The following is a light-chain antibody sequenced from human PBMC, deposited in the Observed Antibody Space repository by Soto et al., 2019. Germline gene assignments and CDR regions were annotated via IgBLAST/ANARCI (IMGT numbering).Light chain of an antibody. CDR2: GAS. J-gene: IGKJ4*01. CDR1: QSVSSN. V-gene: IGKV3-15*01. CDR3: QQYNNWPPPLT. Sequence: EIVMTQSPATLSVSPGERATLSCRASQSVSSNLAWYHQKPGQAPRLLIYGASTRATGIPARFSGSGSGTEFTLTISSLQSEDVAVYYCQQYNNWPPPLTFGGGTKVEIK.